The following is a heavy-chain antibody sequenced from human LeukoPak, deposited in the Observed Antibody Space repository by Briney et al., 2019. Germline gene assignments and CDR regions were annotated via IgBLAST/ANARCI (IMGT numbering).Heavy chain of an antibody. CDR2: TSYDGSIK. CDR1: GFTFSSSA. V-gene: IGHV3-30*04. D-gene: IGHD1-26*01. CDR3: AGDSGSFEYFQH. J-gene: IGHJ1*01. Sequence: GGSLRLSSAASGFTFSSSAMYWVRQAPGKGLEWVAATSYDGSIKYDADSVKGRFTISRDNSKNALYLQMNSLRAEDTAVYYCAGDSGSFEYFQHWGQGTLVTVSP.